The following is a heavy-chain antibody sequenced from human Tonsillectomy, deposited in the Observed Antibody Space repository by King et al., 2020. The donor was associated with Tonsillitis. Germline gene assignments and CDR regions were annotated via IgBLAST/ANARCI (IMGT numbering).Heavy chain of an antibody. V-gene: IGHV4-39*01. Sequence: QLQESGPGLVKPSETLSLTCTVSGGSISSRTHYGGWIRQPPGKGLEWIGSMYYSGTTYYNPSLRSRVTISVDMSKNQFSLKLTSVTAADTAVYYCAKPSIAVAGGGWFDPWGQGTLVTVSS. D-gene: IGHD6-19*01. J-gene: IGHJ5*02. CDR2: MYYSGTT. CDR1: GGSISSRTHY. CDR3: AKPSIAVAGGGWFDP.